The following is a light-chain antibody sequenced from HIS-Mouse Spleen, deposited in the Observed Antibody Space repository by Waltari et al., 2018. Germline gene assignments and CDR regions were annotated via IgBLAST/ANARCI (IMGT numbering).Light chain of an antibody. CDR2: DAS. CDR3: QQRSNWLT. CDR1: QSVSSY. J-gene: IGKJ4*01. V-gene: IGKV3-11*01. Sequence: IVLTQSPATLSLSPGERATLSCRASQSVSSYLAWYQPKPGQAPRLLIYDASNRATGIPARFSGSGSGTDFTLTISSLEPEDFAVYYCQQRSNWLTFGGGTKVEIK.